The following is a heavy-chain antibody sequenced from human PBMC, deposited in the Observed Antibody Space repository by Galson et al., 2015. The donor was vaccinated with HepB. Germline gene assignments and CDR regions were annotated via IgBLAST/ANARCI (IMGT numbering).Heavy chain of an antibody. J-gene: IGHJ2*01. Sequence: SLRLSCAASGFTFSSYWMSWVRQAPGKGLEWVANIKQDGSEKYYVDSVKGRFTISRDNARNSLYVQMNSLRAEDTAVYYCARDDVPGARHLWYFDLWGRGTLVTVSS. CDR3: ARDDVPGARHLWYFDL. CDR1: GFTFSSYW. V-gene: IGHV3-7*01. CDR2: IKQDGSEK. D-gene: IGHD4/OR15-4a*01.